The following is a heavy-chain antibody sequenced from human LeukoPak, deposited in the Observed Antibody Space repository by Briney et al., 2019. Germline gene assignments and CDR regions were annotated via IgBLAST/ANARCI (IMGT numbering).Heavy chain of an antibody. J-gene: IGHJ6*02. V-gene: IGHV4-30-4*01. CDR2: IYYSGST. CDR1: GGSISSGDYY. Sequence: SETLSLTCTVSGGSISSGDYYWSWIRQPPGKGPEWIGYIYYSGSTYYNPSLKSRVTISVDTSKNHFSLRLSSETAADTAVYYCARYCSGGSCYPYYYYAMDVWGQGTTVTVSS. D-gene: IGHD2-15*01. CDR3: ARYCSGGSCYPYYYYAMDV.